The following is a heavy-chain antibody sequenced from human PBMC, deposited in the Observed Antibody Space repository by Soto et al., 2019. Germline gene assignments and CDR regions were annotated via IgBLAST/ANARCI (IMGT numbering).Heavy chain of an antibody. J-gene: IGHJ4*02. CDR1: GYTFTGYY. D-gene: IGHD7-27*01. CDR2: INPNSGGT. V-gene: IGHV1-2*02. Sequence: QVQLVQSGAEVKKPGASVKVSCTASGYTFTGYYMHWVRQAPGQGLEWMGWINPNSGGTNYAPQVQGRVTMTRDKAISTAYMELSRLRSDDTAVYYCARVAGDGPDYWGQGNLVTVSS. CDR3: ARVAGDGPDY.